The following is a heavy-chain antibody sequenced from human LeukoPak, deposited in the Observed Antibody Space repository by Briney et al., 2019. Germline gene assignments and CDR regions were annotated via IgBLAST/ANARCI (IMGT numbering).Heavy chain of an antibody. V-gene: IGHV5-51*01. J-gene: IGHJ3*01. CDR1: GYDFADYW. Sequence: GESLKISCQATGYDFADYWIGWVRQLPGKGLECMGVIYPGYSDVRYSPSFQGQVTISVDKSIRTAYLQWTSLRASDTAMYYCARQSWDFWNGSDAFDVWAQGTLVIVSS. CDR2: IYPGYSDV. CDR3: ARQSWDFWNGSDAFDV. D-gene: IGHD3-3*01.